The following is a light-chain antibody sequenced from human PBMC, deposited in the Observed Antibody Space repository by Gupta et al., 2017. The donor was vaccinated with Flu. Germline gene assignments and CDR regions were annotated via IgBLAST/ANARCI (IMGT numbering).Light chain of an antibody. CDR2: EVG. CDR1: STDIAFYNF. CDR3: SSYSGVSTCL. V-gene: IGLV2-23*02. Sequence: QSALTQPASMSGFPGQSITIPCPGSSTDIAFYNFVSWYQQHPGKSPTLILYEVGRRPSGVSHRFSGAKSGNTASLTISGLQAEDEAIYYCSSYSGVSTCLFGGGTTLT. J-gene: IGLJ3*02.